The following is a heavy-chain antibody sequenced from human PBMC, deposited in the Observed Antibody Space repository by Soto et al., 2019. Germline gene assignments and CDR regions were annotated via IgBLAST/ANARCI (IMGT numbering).Heavy chain of an antibody. D-gene: IGHD3-3*01. V-gene: IGHV4-39*01. CDR3: ARNSPIFGVVTFFDY. J-gene: IGHJ4*02. CDR1: GGSISSSSYY. Sequence: QLQLQESGPGLVKPSETLSLTCTVSGGSISSSSYYWGWIRQPPGKGLEWIGSIYYSGSTYYNPTLKSRVTISVDTSKNQFSLKLSSVTAADTAVYYCARNSPIFGVVTFFDYWGQGTLVTVSS. CDR2: IYYSGST.